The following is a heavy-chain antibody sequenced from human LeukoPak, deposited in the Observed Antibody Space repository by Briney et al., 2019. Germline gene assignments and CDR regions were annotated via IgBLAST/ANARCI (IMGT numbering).Heavy chain of an antibody. CDR1: GFTFSSYA. Sequence: GRSLRLSCAASGFTFSSYAMHWVRQPPGKGLEWVSSIFPSGGEIHYADSVRGRFTISRDNSKSTLSLQMNSLRAEDTAIYYCATYRQVLLPFESWGQGTLVTVSS. CDR3: ATYRQVLLPFES. CDR2: IFPSGGEI. V-gene: IGHV3-23*01. D-gene: IGHD2-8*02. J-gene: IGHJ4*02.